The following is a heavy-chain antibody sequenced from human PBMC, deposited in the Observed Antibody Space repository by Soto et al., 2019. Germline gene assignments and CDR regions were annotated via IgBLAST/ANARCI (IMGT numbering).Heavy chain of an antibody. CDR3: ARGRTGTTSY. J-gene: IGHJ4*02. D-gene: IGHD1-1*01. CDR1: GFTFSDYW. V-gene: IGHV3-7*01. Sequence: EVHLVESGGGLVQPGGSLRLSCAASGFTFSDYWMSWVRQAPGKGLEWVANIKQDGSDKYYVDSVKGRFTISRDNAKNSLYLQMNRVRAEDTAVYYCARGRTGTTSYWGQGTLVTVSS. CDR2: IKQDGSDK.